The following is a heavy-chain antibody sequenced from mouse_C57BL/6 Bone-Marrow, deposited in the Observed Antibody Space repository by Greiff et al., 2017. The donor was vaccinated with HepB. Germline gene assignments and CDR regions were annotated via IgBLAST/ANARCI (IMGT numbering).Heavy chain of an antibody. J-gene: IGHJ1*03. V-gene: IGHV1-12*01. CDR1: GYTFTSDN. Sequence: LQQSGAELVSPVASVKMSCKASGYTFTSDNMHWVKQTPRQGLEWIGAIYPGNGDTSYNQKFKGKATLTVDKSSSTAYMQLSSLTSEDSAVYFCARWDYVYVWYFDVWGTGTTVTVSS. D-gene: IGHD2-2*01. CDR3: ARWDYVYVWYFDV. CDR2: IYPGNGDT.